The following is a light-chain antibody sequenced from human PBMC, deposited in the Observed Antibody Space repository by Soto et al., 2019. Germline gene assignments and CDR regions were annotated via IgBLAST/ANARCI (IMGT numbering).Light chain of an antibody. CDR2: GVS. CDR1: QSVTSTF. J-gene: IGKJ2*03. V-gene: IGKV3-20*01. Sequence: EIVLTQSPGTLSLSPGERATLSCWASQSVTSTFLAWYQQKPGQAPRLLISGVSTRATGIPDRFSGSGSGTDFTLTISRLEPEDFAVYYCQQYGSSPLYSFGQGTKLDIK. CDR3: QQYGSSPLYS.